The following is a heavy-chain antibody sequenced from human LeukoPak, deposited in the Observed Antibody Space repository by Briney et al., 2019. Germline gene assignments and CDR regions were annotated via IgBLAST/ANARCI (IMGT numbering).Heavy chain of an antibody. J-gene: IGHJ4*02. D-gene: IGHD2-2*01. CDR2: IPYDGSNK. CDR1: GFTFSSYA. CDR3: ARDGAGYCSSTSCFRGDYFDY. Sequence: PAGSLTLSCAASGFTFSSYAMHWVRQAPGKGLEWVAVIPYDGSNKYYADSVKGRFTISRDNSKNPLYRQMNSLRAEGTAVYYCARDGAGYCSSTSCFRGDYFDYWGQGTLVTVSS. V-gene: IGHV3-30*01.